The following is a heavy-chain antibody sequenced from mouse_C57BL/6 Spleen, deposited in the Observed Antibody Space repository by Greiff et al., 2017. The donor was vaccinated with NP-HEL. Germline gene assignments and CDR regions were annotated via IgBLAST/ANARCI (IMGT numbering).Heavy chain of an antibody. D-gene: IGHD2-5*01. J-gene: IGHJ3*01. CDR2: ISYDGSN. CDR3: ARGDYSKGFAY. V-gene: IGHV3-6*01. CDR1: GYSITSGYY. Sequence: EVQLVESGPGLVKPSQSLSLTCSVTGYSITSGYYWNWIRQFPGNKLEWMGYISYDGSNNYNPSLKNRISITRDTSKNQFFLKLNSVTTEDTATYYCARGDYSKGFAYWGQGTLVTVSA.